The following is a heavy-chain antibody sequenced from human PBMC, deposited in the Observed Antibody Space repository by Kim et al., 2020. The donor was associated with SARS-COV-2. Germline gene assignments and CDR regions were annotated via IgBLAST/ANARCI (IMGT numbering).Heavy chain of an antibody. D-gene: IGHD3-3*01. CDR2: ISGSGGST. CDR1: GFTFSDYA. Sequence: GGSLRLSCAASGFTFSDYAMSWVRQAPGKGLEWVSAISGSGGSTYYADSVKGRFTISRDNSKNTLYLQMNSLRAEDTAAYYCAKEGDFWSGYDIDYWGQGTLVTVSS. CDR3: AKEGDFWSGYDIDY. J-gene: IGHJ4*02. V-gene: IGHV3-23*01.